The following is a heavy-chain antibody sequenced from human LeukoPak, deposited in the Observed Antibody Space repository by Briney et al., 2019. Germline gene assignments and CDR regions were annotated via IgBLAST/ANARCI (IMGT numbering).Heavy chain of an antibody. J-gene: IGHJ4*02. Sequence: GGSLRLSCTASGFTFGDYSMNWVRQAPGKGLEWVGFIRSKAYGGTTEYAASVKGRFTISRDDSKSIAYLQMNSLKTEDTAVYYCTRRGASRYFDYWGQGTLVTVSS. CDR2: IRSKAYGGTT. V-gene: IGHV3-49*04. CDR3: TRRGASRYFDY. CDR1: GFTFGDYS.